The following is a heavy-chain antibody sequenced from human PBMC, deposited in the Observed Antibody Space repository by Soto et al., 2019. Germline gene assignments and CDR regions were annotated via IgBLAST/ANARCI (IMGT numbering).Heavy chain of an antibody. J-gene: IGHJ4*02. CDR2: IYHSGST. V-gene: IGHV4-4*02. CDR1: GGSIRSSNW. Sequence: QVQLQESGPGLVKPSGTLSLTCAVSGGSIRSSNWWSWVRQPPGEGLEWIGEIYHSGSTNYNPSLKSRVTISVDKSKYQFSLKLSSVTSADTAVYYCASGLVVAATNYFDYWGPGTLATVSS. D-gene: IGHD2-15*01. CDR3: ASGLVVAATNYFDY.